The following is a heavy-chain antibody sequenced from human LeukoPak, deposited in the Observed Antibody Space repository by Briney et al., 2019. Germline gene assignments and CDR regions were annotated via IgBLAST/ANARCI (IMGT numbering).Heavy chain of an antibody. CDR1: GFTFSSYG. J-gene: IGHJ6*03. CDR2: ISYDGSNK. D-gene: IGHD2-15*01. CDR3: AKGYCSGGSCHPLGYYYYMDV. V-gene: IGHV3-30*18. Sequence: GGSLRLSCAASGFTFSSYGMHWVRQAPGKGLEWVAVISYDGSNKYYADSVKGRFTISRDNAKNSLYLQMNSLRAEDTAVYYCAKGYCSGGSCHPLGYYYYMDVWGKGTTVTISS.